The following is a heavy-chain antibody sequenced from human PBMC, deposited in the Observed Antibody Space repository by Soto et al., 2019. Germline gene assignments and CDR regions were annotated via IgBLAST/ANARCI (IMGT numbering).Heavy chain of an antibody. CDR1: GGSISSGGYY. V-gene: IGHV4-31*03. CDR3: ARAPLHYYDSSGYYYVPSFDY. D-gene: IGHD3-22*01. J-gene: IGHJ4*02. Sequence: QVQLQESGPGLVKPSQTLSLTCTVSGGSISSGGYYWSWIRQHPGKGLEWIGYSYYSGSTYYNPSLKSRVTISVDTSKNQFSLKLSSVTAADTAVYYCARAPLHYYDSSGYYYVPSFDYWGQGTLVTVSS. CDR2: SYYSGST.